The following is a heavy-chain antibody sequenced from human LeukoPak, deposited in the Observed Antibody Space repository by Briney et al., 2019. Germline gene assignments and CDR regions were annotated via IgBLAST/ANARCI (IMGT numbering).Heavy chain of an antibody. J-gene: IGHJ4*02. Sequence: SEALSLTCTVSGDSIFSTTYYWGWIRQPPGMGLEWIGSIFHSGSTYYNPSLRSRVTISVDTSKNQFSLKLSSVTAADTAVYYCARLGAATVTTLYWGQGTLVTVSS. CDR1: GDSIFSTTYY. V-gene: IGHV4-39*01. D-gene: IGHD4-17*01. CDR3: ARLGAATVTTLY. CDR2: IFHSGST.